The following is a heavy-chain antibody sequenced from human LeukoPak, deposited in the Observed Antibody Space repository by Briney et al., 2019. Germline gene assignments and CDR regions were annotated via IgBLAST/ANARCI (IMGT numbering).Heavy chain of an antibody. V-gene: IGHV3-7*01. CDR3: ARYFDNTAYSWRRFDY. J-gene: IGHJ4*02. D-gene: IGHD2-21*02. CDR1: GFTFSNFW. Sequence: GGSLRLSWPASGFTFSNFWMTWVRQAPGKGPEWLATIRQDGGDKWYLDSVKGRFTISRDNAKNSLYLQMNSLRAEDTAVYYCARYFDNTAYSWRRFDYWGQGALVTVSS. CDR2: IRQDGGDK.